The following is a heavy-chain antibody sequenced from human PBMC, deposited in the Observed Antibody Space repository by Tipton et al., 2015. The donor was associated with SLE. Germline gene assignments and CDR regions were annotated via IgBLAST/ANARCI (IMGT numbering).Heavy chain of an antibody. D-gene: IGHD1/OR15-1a*01. Sequence: TLSLTCAVSGYSISSGYYWTWIRQPPGKGLEWIGSIYHSGSTYYNPSLKSRVNTSVDMSKNQFSLKLSSLTAADTAVYYCARENSRKGFDIWGQGTMVTVSS. J-gene: IGHJ3*02. CDR1: GYSISSGYY. CDR3: ARENSRKGFDI. CDR2: IYHSGST. V-gene: IGHV4-38-2*02.